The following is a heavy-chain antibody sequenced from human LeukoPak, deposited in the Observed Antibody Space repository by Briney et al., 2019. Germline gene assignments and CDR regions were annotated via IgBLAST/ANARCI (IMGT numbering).Heavy chain of an antibody. Sequence: SETLSLTCTVSGGSISSGSYYWSWIRQPAGKGLEWIGRIYTSGSTNYNPSLKSRVTMSVDTSKNQFSLKLSSVTAADTAVYYCASYYYDSSGYYYYWGQGTLVTVSS. CDR2: IYTSGST. J-gene: IGHJ4*02. D-gene: IGHD3-22*01. V-gene: IGHV4-61*02. CDR3: ASYYYDSSGYYYY. CDR1: GGSISSGSYY.